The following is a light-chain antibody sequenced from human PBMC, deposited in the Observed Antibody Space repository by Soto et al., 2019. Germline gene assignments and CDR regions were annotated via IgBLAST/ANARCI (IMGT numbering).Light chain of an antibody. Sequence: DIQMTQSPSSLSASVGDRATITCKASQNISNYLNWYQQKPGKAPKLLIYDASNWDTGVPSRFSGSGSGTDFTFTISSLQPEDIATYYCQQYDSLPPYTFGQGTKLEIK. J-gene: IGKJ2*01. CDR2: DAS. CDR3: QQYDSLPPYT. V-gene: IGKV1-33*01. CDR1: QNISNY.